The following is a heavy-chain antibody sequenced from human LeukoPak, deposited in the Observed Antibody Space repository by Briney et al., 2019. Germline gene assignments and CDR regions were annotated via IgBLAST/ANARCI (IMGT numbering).Heavy chain of an antibody. D-gene: IGHD2-21*02. J-gene: IGHJ4*02. CDR3: AKDRTPYCGGDCAPPGY. Sequence: GGSLRLSCAASGFTFDDYAMHWVRQAPGKGLEWVSLISWDGGSTYYADSVKGRFTISRDNSKNSLYLQMNSLRAEDTALYYCAKDRTPYCGGDCAPPGYWGQGTLVTVSS. V-gene: IGHV3-43D*03. CDR1: GFTFDDYA. CDR2: ISWDGGST.